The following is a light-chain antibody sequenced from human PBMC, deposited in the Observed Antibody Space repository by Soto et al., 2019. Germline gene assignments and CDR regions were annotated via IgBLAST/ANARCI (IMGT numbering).Light chain of an antibody. CDR3: QQYARSLPGTWT. V-gene: IGKV3-20*01. CDR1: QSVSSSY. J-gene: IGKJ1*01. Sequence: EIVLTQSPGTLSLSPGERATLSCRASQSVSSSYLAWYQQKPGQAPRLLIYGASSRATGIPDRFSGSGSGTDFTLTISRLESEDFAVYYCQQYARSLPGTWTFGQGTKVEIK. CDR2: GAS.